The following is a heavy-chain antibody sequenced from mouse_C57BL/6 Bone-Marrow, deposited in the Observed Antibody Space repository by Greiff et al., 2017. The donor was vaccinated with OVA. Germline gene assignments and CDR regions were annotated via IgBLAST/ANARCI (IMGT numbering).Heavy chain of an antibody. Sequence: EVQLVESEGGLVQPGSSMKLSCTASGFTFSDYYMAWVRQVPEKGLEWVANINYDGSSTYYLDSLKSRFIISRDNAKNILYLQMSSLKSEDTATYYCARAEYDYDGAWFAYWGQGTLVTVSA. D-gene: IGHD2-4*01. V-gene: IGHV5-16*01. CDR1: GFTFSDYY. CDR3: ARAEYDYDGAWFAY. CDR2: INYDGSST. J-gene: IGHJ3*01.